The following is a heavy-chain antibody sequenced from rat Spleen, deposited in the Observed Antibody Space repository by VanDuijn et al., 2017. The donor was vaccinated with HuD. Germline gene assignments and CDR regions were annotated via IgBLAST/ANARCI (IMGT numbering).Heavy chain of an antibody. Sequence: EVQLVESGGGLVQPGRSLKLSCAASGFTFSTFAMAWVRQAPKRGLEWVATITSVGTNTYYPDSVKGRFTISRDNAKRNLYLQVDSLRSEDTATYYCATHNSGYFDYWGQGVMVTVSS. CDR3: ATHNSGYFDY. V-gene: IGHV5-17*01. CDR1: GFTFSTFA. D-gene: IGHD4-3*01. J-gene: IGHJ2*01. CDR2: ITSVGTNT.